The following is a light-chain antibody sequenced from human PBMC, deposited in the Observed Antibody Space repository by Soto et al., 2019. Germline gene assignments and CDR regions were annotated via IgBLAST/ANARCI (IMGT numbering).Light chain of an antibody. Sequence: NFMLTQPHSVSESPGKTVTISCTRSSGSIASNYVQWYQQRPGSAPTTVIYEDNQRPSGVPDRFSGSIDSSSNSASLTISGLKNEDEADYYCQSYDMSNPWVFGGGTQLTVL. J-gene: IGLJ3*02. CDR3: QSYDMSNPWV. CDR1: SGSIASNY. V-gene: IGLV6-57*03. CDR2: EDN.